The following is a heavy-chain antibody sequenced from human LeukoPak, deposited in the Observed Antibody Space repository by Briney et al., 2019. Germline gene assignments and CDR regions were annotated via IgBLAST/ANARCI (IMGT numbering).Heavy chain of an antibody. CDR2: IKQDGSEK. CDR3: ARDYCTNGVCAEYLQH. J-gene: IGHJ1*01. CDR1: GFTFSSYW. D-gene: IGHD2-8*01. V-gene: IGHV3-7*05. Sequence: GGSLRLSCAASGFTFSSYWMNWVRQAPGKGLEWVANIKQDGSEKHYVDSVKGRFTISRDNAKNSLYLQMNSLRAEDTAVYYCARDYCTNGVCAEYLQHWGQGTLVTVSS.